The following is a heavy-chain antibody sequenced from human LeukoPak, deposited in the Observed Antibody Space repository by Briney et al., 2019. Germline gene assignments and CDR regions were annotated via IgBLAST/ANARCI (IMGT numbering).Heavy chain of an antibody. CDR2: VSSNSNYI. CDR1: GFTFSDYA. V-gene: IGHV3-21*01. D-gene: IGHD3-22*01. CDR3: ARYEGGYSLDY. J-gene: IGHJ4*02. Sequence: GGSLRLPCAASGFTFSDYAMDWVRQAPGKGLEWVSFVSSNSNYIYYADSVKGRFTISRDNAKNSLYLQMNSLRAEDTAVYYCARYEGGYSLDYWGQGTLVTVSS.